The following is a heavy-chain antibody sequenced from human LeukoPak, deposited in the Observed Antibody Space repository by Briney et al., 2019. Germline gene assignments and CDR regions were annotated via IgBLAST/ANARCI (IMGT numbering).Heavy chain of an antibody. CDR2: IRNKANGGTA. V-gene: IGHV3-49*04. Sequence: PGRSLRLSCTAAGFTFSDYAVTWVRQAPGKGLEWVGFIRNKANGGTADYAASVKGRFTISRDDSKTTAYLQMNSLKTEDTAVYYCSRAYSTGWLGINDYWGQGALVTVSS. CDR1: GFTFSDYA. CDR3: SRAYSTGWLGINDY. J-gene: IGHJ4*02. D-gene: IGHD6-19*01.